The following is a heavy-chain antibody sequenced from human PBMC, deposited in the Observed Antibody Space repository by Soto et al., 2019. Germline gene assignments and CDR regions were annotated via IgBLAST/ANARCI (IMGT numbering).Heavy chain of an antibody. CDR1: GGSISTGGYS. V-gene: IGHV4-30-2*01. CDR3: ARDPSGSGPNFDY. CDR2: IDHSGST. D-gene: IGHD3-10*01. Sequence: QLQLQESGSGLVKPSQTVSLTCAVSGGSISTGGYSWSWIRQPPGKGLEWIGYIDHSGSTYYNPSLRSRVTIPLDTSKNQPSLKLSSVTAADTAIYYCARDPSGSGPNFDYWGRGALVTVSS. J-gene: IGHJ4*02.